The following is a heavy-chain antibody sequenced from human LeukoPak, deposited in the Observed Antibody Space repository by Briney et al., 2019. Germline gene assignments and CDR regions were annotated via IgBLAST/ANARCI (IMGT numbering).Heavy chain of an antibody. V-gene: IGHV3-7*03. D-gene: IGHD6-19*01. CDR3: ARSGSSGWYFDY. CDR2: IKEDGSEK. CDR1: GFTFSSYS. J-gene: IGHJ4*02. Sequence: GGSLRLSCAASGFTFSSYSMNWVRQAPGKGLEWVANIKEDGSEKYYVDSVKGRVTISRDNAKNSLYFQMNSLRAEDTAVYYCARSGSSGWYFDYWGQGTLVTVSS.